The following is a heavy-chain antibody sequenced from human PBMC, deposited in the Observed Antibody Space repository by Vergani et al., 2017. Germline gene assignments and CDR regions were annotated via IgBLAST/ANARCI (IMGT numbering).Heavy chain of an antibody. V-gene: IGHV1-2*02. CDR3: ARVGTSSNRDYFDY. D-gene: IGHD2-2*01. CDR1: GYTFTAYF. J-gene: IGHJ4*02. Sequence: QVQLVQSGAEVKKPGASVKVSCKASGYTFTAYFMHWVRQAPGQGLEWMVWINPNSGGPNYAQKLQGRVTMTRDTSISTAYMELSNLRSDDTAVYYCARVGTSSNRDYFDYWGQGTLVTVSS. CDR2: INPNSGGP.